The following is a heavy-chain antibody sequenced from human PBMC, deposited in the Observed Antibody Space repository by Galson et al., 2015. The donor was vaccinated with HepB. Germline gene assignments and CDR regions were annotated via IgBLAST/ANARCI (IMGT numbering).Heavy chain of an antibody. V-gene: IGHV3-23*01. CDR3: AKWDYYDSSGYPF. CDR1: GFTFSSYA. D-gene: IGHD3-22*01. Sequence: SLRLSCAASGFTFSSYAMNWVRQAPGKGLEWVSSISGSGSGGRTYYADSVKGRFTISRDDSKNTLYLQVNSLRAEDTAIYYCAKWDYYDSSGYPFWGQGTLVTVSS. J-gene: IGHJ4*02. CDR2: ISGSGSGGRT.